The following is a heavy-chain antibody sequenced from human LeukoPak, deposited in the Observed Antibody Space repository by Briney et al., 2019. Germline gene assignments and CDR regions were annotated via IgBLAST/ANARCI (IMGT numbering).Heavy chain of an antibody. D-gene: IGHD1-26*01. CDR2: INHSGST. V-gene: IGHV4-34*01. CDR3: ARKYSGSYYGP. J-gene: IGHJ5*02. Sequence: SETLSLTCAVYGGSFSGYYWSWIRQPPGKGVEWIGEINHSGSTNYNPSLKSRVTISVDTSKNQFPLKLSSVTAADTAVYYCARKYSGSYYGPWGQGTLVTVSS. CDR1: GGSFSGYY.